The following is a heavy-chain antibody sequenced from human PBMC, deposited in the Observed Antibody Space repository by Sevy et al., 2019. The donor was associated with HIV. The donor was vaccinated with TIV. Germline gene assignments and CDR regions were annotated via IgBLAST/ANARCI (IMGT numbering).Heavy chain of an antibody. Sequence: ASVKVSCKVSGYTLTQFSMHWVRQAPGKGLEWMATFDPEDDETIYAQRLQGRVTMTEDTSTDTAYMELSSLRSDDTTVYYCAVTNDYYASSGYPFDYWGQGSLVTVSS. CDR2: FDPEDDET. D-gene: IGHD3-22*01. J-gene: IGHJ4*02. CDR3: AVTNDYYASSGYPFDY. CDR1: GYTLTQFS. V-gene: IGHV1-24*01.